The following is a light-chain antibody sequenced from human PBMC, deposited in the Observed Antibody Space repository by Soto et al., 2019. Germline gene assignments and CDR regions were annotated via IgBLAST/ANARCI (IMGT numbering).Light chain of an antibody. CDR1: SSNIGNNY. V-gene: IGLV1-51*01. Sequence: QSVLTQPPSVSAAPGQKVTISCSGSSSNIGNNYVSWYQHLPGTAPKLLIYDNNKRPSGIPDRFSGSKSGTSATLGITGLQTGEEDDYYCVKWDSRLSDGGVVFGGGTKLTVL. CDR3: VKWDSRLSDGGVV. J-gene: IGLJ2*01. CDR2: DNN.